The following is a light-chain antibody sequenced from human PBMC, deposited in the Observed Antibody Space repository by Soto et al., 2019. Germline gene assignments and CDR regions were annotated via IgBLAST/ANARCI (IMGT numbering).Light chain of an antibody. V-gene: IGKV3-20*01. CDR3: HQCATSPLT. Sequence: EIVLTQSPGFLSLSPGERATLSCRASQTIGNNYLAWYQQKPGQAPRLLIYNAANRATGIPDRFSGSGSGTDFTLTISRLEPEDFAVYFCHQCATSPLTFGGGTKVEIK. CDR2: NAA. CDR1: QTIGNNY. J-gene: IGKJ4*01.